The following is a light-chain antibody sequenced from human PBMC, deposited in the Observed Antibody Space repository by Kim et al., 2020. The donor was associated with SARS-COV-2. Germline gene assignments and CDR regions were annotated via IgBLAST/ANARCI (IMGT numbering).Light chain of an antibody. CDR2: SAS. V-gene: IGKV1-39*01. CDR1: QSIYNY. CDR3: LQSYSIPRT. Sequence: DIQMTQSPTSLSASVGDRVTITCRTNQSIYNYVNWFRQRPGTAPKALIYSASSLHDGVPSRFSGSGSGTDFTLTISGLEPEDFASYYCLQSYSIPRTFGQGTKVDIK. J-gene: IGKJ1*01.